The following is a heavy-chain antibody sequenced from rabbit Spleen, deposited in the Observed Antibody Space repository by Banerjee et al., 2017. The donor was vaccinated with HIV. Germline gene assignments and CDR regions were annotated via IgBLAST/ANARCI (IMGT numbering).Heavy chain of an antibody. J-gene: IGHJ6*01. V-gene: IGHV1S40*01. CDR1: GFSFSSSDY. Sequence: QSLEESGGGLVQPEGSLTLTCKASGFSFSSSDYICWVRQAPGKGLEWISCIAGSSSGFTYSATWATGRFTISKTSSTTVTLQMTSLTVADTATYFCARDTGTSFSSYGMDLGGPGTLVTVS. CDR3: ARDTGTSFSSYGMDL. CDR2: IAGSSSGFT. D-gene: IGHD7-1*01.